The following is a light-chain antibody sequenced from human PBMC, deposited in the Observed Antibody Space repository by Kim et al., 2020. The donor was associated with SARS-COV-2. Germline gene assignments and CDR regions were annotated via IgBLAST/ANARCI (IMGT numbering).Light chain of an antibody. J-gene: IGKJ5*01. CDR2: DAS. Sequence: LSPGERATLSCRASQSVSSFLAWYQQKPGQAPRLLIYDASNRATGIPGRFSGSGSGTDFTLTISSLEPEDFAVYYCQHRGNWPITFGQGTRLEIK. V-gene: IGKV3-11*01. CDR1: QSVSSF. CDR3: QHRGNWPIT.